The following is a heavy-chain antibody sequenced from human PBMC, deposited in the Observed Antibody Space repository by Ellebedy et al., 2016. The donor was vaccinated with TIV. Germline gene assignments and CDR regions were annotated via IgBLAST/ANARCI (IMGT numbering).Heavy chain of an antibody. CDR1: GYTFTDYG. CDR2: ISGNNGHT. CDR3: ARGVNGGNDY. D-gene: IGHD4-23*01. J-gene: IGHJ4*02. Sequence: AASVKVSCKASGYTFTDYGITWVRQAPGQGLEWMGWISGNNGHTNYAQRLQGRVTMTTDTSTSTVHMDMRSLRADDTAVYYCARGVNGGNDYWGQGTLVTVSS. V-gene: IGHV1-18*04.